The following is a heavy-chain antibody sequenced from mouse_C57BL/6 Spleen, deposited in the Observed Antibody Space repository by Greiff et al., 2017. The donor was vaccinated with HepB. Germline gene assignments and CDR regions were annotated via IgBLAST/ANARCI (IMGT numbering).Heavy chain of an antibody. V-gene: IGHV1-82*01. D-gene: IGHD2-4*01. CDR3: AREEGNYDYDGMDY. CDR1: GYAFSSSW. Sequence: QVQLQQSGPELVKPGASVKISCKASGYAFSSSWMNWVKQRPGKGLEWIGRIYPGDGDTNYNGKFKGKATLTADKSSSTAYMQLSSLTSEDSAVYFCAREEGNYDYDGMDYWGQGTSVTVSS. J-gene: IGHJ4*01. CDR2: IYPGDGDT.